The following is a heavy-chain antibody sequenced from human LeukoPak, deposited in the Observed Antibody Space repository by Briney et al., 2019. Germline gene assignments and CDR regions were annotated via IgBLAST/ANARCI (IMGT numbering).Heavy chain of an antibody. V-gene: IGHV3-23*01. CDR3: ARARNDYDSNGFSVLDY. D-gene: IGHD3-22*01. Sequence: PGGSLRLSCAASGFNFSSFAMGWVRQAPGKGLEWISAISGSGGSYFADSVKGRVTISRDNSNNTLFLQMNSLRAEDTALYYCARARNDYDSNGFSVLDYWGQGTLVTVSS. CDR1: GFNFSSFA. CDR2: ISGSGGS. J-gene: IGHJ4*02.